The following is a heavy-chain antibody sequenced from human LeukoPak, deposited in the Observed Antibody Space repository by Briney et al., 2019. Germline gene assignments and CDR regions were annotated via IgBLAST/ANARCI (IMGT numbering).Heavy chain of an antibody. CDR2: VSPSGVST. V-gene: IGHV3-23*01. J-gene: IGHJ4*02. Sequence: QPGGSLRLSCAASGFSFNNDAMSWVRQAPGKGLEWVAAVSPSGVSTYYADSVKGRFTISRDNSRNTLSLHLNDLRADDRAVYYCVKHKGYIKSEPFDYWGQGALVTVSS. CDR1: GFSFNNDA. CDR3: VKHKGYIKSEPFDY. D-gene: IGHD1-14*01.